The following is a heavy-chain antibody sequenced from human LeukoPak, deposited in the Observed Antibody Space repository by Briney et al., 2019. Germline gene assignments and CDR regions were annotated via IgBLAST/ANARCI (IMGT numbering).Heavy chain of an antibody. V-gene: IGHV1-18*01. D-gene: IGHD4-17*01. J-gene: IGHJ1*01. CDR3: ARDDYGDYVSYFLH. CDR1: GYTFTNYG. Sequence: GASVKVSCKASGYTFTNYGISWVRQAPGQGPEWVGGISAYNGKTNYAQKVQGRVTMTTDTSTSTAYMELRSLRSDDTAVYYCARDDYGDYVSYFLHWGQGTLVVVSS. CDR2: ISAYNGKT.